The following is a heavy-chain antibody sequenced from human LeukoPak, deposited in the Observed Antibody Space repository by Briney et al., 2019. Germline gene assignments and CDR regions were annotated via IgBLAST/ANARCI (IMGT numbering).Heavy chain of an antibody. D-gene: IGHD3-3*01. CDR2: IRSKANSYAT. Sequence: GGSLRLSCAASGFTFSGSAMHWVRQASGKGLEWVGRIRSKANSYATAYAASVKGRFTISRDDSKNTAYLQMNSLKTEDTAVYYCTRHHYDFWSGIGFRRGDYYYYMDVWGKGTTVTVSS. V-gene: IGHV3-73*01. J-gene: IGHJ6*03. CDR3: TRHHYDFWSGIGFRRGDYYYYMDV. CDR1: GFTFSGSA.